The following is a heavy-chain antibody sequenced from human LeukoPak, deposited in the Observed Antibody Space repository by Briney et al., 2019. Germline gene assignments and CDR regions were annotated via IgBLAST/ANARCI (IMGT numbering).Heavy chain of an antibody. CDR2: IYYSGST. J-gene: IGHJ4*02. D-gene: IGHD3-22*01. CDR1: GGSTSSSSYY. V-gene: IGHV4-39*01. CDR3: ARHEGGSYDSSGYCFDY. Sequence: SETLSLTCTVSGGSTSSSSYYWGWIRQPPGKGLEWIGSIYYSGSTYYNPSLKSRVTISVDTSKNQFSPKLSSVTAADTAVYYCARHEGGSYDSSGYCFDYWGQGTLVTVSS.